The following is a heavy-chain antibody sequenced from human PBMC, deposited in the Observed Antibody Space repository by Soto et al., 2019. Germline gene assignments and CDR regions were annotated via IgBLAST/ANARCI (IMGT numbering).Heavy chain of an antibody. V-gene: IGHV3-30*18. CDR2: ISYDGSNK. CDR1: GSTFRSYG. CDR3: AKDTYYHDSTGYYVFDY. D-gene: IGHD3-22*01. Sequence: QVQLVESGGGAVQPGRSLRLSCAASGSTFRSYGMHWVRQAPGKGLEWVAAISYDGSNKNYVDSVKGRFTISRDNSENTLYLQMNSLRAEDAAVYYCAKDTYYHDSTGYYVFDYWGQGTLVTVSS. J-gene: IGHJ4*02.